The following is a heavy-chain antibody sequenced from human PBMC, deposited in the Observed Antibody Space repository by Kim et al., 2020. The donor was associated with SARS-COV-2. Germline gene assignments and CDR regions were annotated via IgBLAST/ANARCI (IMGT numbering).Heavy chain of an antibody. CDR3: ARRGPEKWQPSVMDV. CDR2: ISSSSSTV. Sequence: GGSLRLSCTVSGFNFNSYSMNWVRQAPGKGLEWVSYISSSSSTVYYAGSVRGRFTISRDNAKNSLFLQMNSLRDDDTAVYYCARRGPEKWQPSVMDVWGQGTTVTVSS. J-gene: IGHJ6*02. CDR1: GFNFNSYS. D-gene: IGHD1-26*01. V-gene: IGHV3-48*02.